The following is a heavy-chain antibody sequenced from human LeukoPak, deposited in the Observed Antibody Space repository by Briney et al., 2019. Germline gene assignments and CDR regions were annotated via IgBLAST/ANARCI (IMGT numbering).Heavy chain of an antibody. CDR1: GFTVSNNY. V-gene: IGHV3-53*01. Sequence: PGGSLRLSCAASGFTVSNNYMSWVRQTPGKGLEWVSVIYVGGSAYYADSMKGRFTISGDSSKNTLYLQMNSLRAEDTAVYYCARLKIDGTHFDYWGQGTLVTVSS. D-gene: IGHD3-9*01. J-gene: IGHJ4*02. CDR2: IYVGGSA. CDR3: ARLKIDGTHFDY.